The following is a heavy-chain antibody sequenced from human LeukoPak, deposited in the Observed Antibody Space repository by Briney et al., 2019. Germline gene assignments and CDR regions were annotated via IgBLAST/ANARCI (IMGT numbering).Heavy chain of an antibody. CDR3: ARVNAQGVPSP. D-gene: IGHD2-8*01. CDR1: GGSISSSDYY. J-gene: IGHJ5*02. CDR2: IYYSGTT. Sequence: SETLSLTCSVSGGSISSSDYYWGWIRQPPGKGLEWIASIYYSGTTHYNPSHQSRVTMSVDTSKNQFSLKLSSVTAADTAVYYCARVNAQGVPSPWGQGILVTVSS. V-gene: IGHV4-39*01.